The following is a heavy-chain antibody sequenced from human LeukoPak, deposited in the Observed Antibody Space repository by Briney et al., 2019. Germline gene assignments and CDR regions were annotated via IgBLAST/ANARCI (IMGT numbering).Heavy chain of an antibody. CDR2: IYYSGST. Sequence: SETLSLTCTVSGGSVSSGSYYWSWVRQPPGKGLAWIGYIYYSGSTNYNPSLKSRVTISVDTSKNQFSLKLSSVTAADTAVYYCASANYGSGSYYIDYWGQGTLVTVSS. CDR1: GGSVSSGSYY. CDR3: ASANYGSGSYYIDY. V-gene: IGHV4-61*01. D-gene: IGHD3-10*01. J-gene: IGHJ4*02.